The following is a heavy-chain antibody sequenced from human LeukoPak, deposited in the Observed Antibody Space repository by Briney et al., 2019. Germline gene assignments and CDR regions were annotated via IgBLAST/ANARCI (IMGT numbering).Heavy chain of an antibody. CDR3: ARDLGSSWYWGY. V-gene: IGHV4-38-2*02. Sequence: SETLSLTCTVSGYSISNDYYWGWIRQLPGKGLEWIGTIFHSGSTYYNPSLQSRVTMSVDTSKKQFSLKLSSVTAADTAVYYCARDLGSSWYWGYWGQGTLVTVSS. D-gene: IGHD6-13*01. J-gene: IGHJ4*02. CDR1: GYSISNDYY. CDR2: IFHSGST.